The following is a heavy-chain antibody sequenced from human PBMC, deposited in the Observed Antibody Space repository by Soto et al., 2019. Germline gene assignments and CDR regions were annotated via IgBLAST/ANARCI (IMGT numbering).Heavy chain of an antibody. CDR2: ISYDGSNT. V-gene: IGHV3-30*18. D-gene: IGHD3-16*01. CDR3: AKEGGVSGSDKSSSTTACAK. CDR1: GFTFSSYG. Sequence: QVQLVESGGGVVQPGRSLRLSCVASGFTFSSYGMHWVRQAPGKGLEWVAIISYDGSNTYDADSVKGRFTISRDKAKKTRHQETKSVRAEERSAYYCAKEGGVSGSDKSSSTTACAKWAQGALVTASS. J-gene: IGHJ4*02.